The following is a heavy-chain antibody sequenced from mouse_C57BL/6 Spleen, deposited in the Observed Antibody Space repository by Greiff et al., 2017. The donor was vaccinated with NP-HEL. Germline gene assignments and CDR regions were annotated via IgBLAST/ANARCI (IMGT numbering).Heavy chain of an antibody. Sequence: QVQLQQSGAELVRPGASVKLSCKASGYTFTDYYINWVKQRPGQGLEWIARIYPGSGNTYYNEKFKGKATLTAEKSSSTAYMQLSSLTSEDSAVYFCARGGNGRAWFAYWGQGTLVTVSA. CDR2: IYPGSGNT. CDR3: ARGGNGRAWFAY. CDR1: GYTFTDYY. D-gene: IGHD2-1*01. V-gene: IGHV1-76*01. J-gene: IGHJ3*01.